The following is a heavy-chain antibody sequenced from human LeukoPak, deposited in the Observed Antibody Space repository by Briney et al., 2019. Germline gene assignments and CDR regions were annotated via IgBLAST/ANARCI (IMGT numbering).Heavy chain of an antibody. CDR2: LYSCDSDT. D-gene: IGHD6-13*01. CDR3: ARLSYSRSWYYFDY. J-gene: IGHJ4*02. CDR1: GYSFTSYW. Sequence: GESLKISCKGSGYSFTSYWLGWVRQMSGKGLEWIVILYSCDSDTRYSPSFQGQVTISADKSISTSYSRCSSLNCSDTAMYYCARLSYSRSWYYFDYWGQGTLVTVYS. V-gene: IGHV5-51*01.